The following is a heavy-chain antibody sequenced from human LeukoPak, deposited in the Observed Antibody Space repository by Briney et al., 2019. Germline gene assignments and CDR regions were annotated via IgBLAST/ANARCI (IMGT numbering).Heavy chain of an antibody. V-gene: IGHV3-23*01. CDR1: GFTFSSYA. CDR3: AKVRLAYCGGDCYADYDY. Sequence: GGSLRLSCAASGFTFSSYAMSWVRQAPGKGLEWVSAISGSGGSTYYADSVKGRFTISRDNSKNTLYLQMNSLRAEDTAVYYCAKVRLAYCGGDCYADYDYWGQGTLVTVSS. J-gene: IGHJ4*02. CDR2: ISGSGGST. D-gene: IGHD2-21*02.